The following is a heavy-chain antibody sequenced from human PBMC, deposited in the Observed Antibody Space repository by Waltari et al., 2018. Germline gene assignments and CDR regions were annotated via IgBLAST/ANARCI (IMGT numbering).Heavy chain of an antibody. D-gene: IGHD4-17*01. V-gene: IGHV4-34*01. J-gene: IGHJ3*01. Sequence: QVQLNQWGAGVLKPSETLSLTFAVYGESFSDHFWTWFRQPPGKGLEWIGQMNHRGSGTYNPSLKNRVTISVDTSMNQFSLMMTSLTAADTAVYYCARAPSFHYGVFSVPLTLDYWSQGTMVFVSS. CDR2: MNHRGSG. CDR3: ARAPSFHYGVFSVPLTLDY. CDR1: GESFSDHF.